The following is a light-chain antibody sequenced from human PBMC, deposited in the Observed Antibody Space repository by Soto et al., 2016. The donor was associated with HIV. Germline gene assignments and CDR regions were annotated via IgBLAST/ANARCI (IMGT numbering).Light chain of an antibody. CDR1: QGISSY. V-gene: IGKV1-9*01. Sequence: DIQLTQSPSFLSASVGDRVTITCRASQGISSYLAWFQQKPGKAPNLLIYAASSLHSGVPSRFSGSGSGTDFTLTISGLQPEDFATYYCQQFNNYPALTFGGGTKVE. J-gene: IGKJ4*01. CDR2: AAS. CDR3: QQFNNYPALT.